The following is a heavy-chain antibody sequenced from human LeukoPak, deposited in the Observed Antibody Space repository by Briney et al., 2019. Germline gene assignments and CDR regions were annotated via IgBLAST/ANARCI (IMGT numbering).Heavy chain of an antibody. CDR3: AKRGVVIRVFLVGFHKEAYYFDS. CDR1: GYTFTGYY. J-gene: IGHJ4*02. D-gene: IGHD2-21*01. CDR2: INPNSGGT. Sequence: ASVKVSCKASGYTFTGYYMHWVRQAPGQGLEWMGWINPNSGGTNYAQKFQGRVTMTRDTSISTAYMELNSLRAEDSAVYFCAKRGVVIRVFLVGFHKEAYYFDSWGQGALVTVSS. V-gene: IGHV1-2*02.